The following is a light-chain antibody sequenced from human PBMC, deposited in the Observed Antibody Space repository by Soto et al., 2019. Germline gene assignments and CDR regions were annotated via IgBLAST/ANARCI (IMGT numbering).Light chain of an antibody. J-gene: IGKJ1*01. Sequence: EIVMPQSPATLSVSQGERATLSCRASQSVSSNLAWYQQKPGQAPRLPIYGASSRDTGIPDRVSGSGSGTDCTLTITSLEPEDSAVYYCQQYARSSWTFGQGTKVDI. V-gene: IGKV3D-15*01. CDR2: GAS. CDR3: QQYARSSWT. CDR1: QSVSSN.